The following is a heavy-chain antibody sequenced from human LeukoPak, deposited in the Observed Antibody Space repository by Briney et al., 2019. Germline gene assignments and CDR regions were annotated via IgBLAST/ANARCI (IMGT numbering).Heavy chain of an antibody. Sequence: GGSLRLSCAASGFTFSSYSMNWVRQAPGKGLEWVSSISSRSSYIDYADSLKGRFTISRDNAKNSLYLQMNSLRAEDTAVYYCARTLYNGGYCFDYWGQGTLVTVSS. CDR3: ARTLYNGGYCFDY. J-gene: IGHJ4*02. CDR1: GFTFSSYS. CDR2: ISSRSSYI. V-gene: IGHV3-21*01. D-gene: IGHD1-1*01.